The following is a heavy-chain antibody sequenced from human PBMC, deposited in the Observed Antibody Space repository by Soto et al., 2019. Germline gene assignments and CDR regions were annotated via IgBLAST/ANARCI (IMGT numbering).Heavy chain of an antibody. CDR1: GGSITNSHYF. CDR2: LHYSGNT. Sequence: SETLSLTCTVSGGSITNSHYFGGWIRQLPGKGLEWIGSLHYSGNTYSQSSLKSRVTMSADTSKNQFFLRLSSVTAADTAVYYCVRHTADPSEYCGSDSCLLTWFDPWGPGIVVTVSS. V-gene: IGHV4-39*01. J-gene: IGHJ5*02. CDR3: VRHTADPSEYCGSDSCLLTWFDP. D-gene: IGHD2-21*02.